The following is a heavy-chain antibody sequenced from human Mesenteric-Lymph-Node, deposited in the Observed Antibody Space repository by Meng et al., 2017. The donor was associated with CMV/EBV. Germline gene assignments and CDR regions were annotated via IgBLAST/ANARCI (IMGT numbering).Heavy chain of an antibody. CDR3: ARREGDYYGMDV. CDR1: GGSISRNY. Sequence: ETLSLTCTVSGGSISRNYWSWIRQPPGKGLEWVSVIYSGGSTYYADSVKGRFTISRDNSKNTLYLQMNSLRAEDTAVYYCARREGDYYGMDVWGQGTTVTVSS. D-gene: IGHD5-24*01. V-gene: IGHV3-53*01. CDR2: IYSGGST. J-gene: IGHJ6*02.